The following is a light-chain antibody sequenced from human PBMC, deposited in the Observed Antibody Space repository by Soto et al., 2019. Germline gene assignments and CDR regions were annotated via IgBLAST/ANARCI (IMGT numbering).Light chain of an antibody. J-gene: IGLJ2*01. CDR2: EGS. Sequence: QSALTQPASVSGSPGQSITISCTGTSSDVGTYNLVSWYQHHPGKAPKLMIYEGSKRPSGVSNRFSGSKSGNTASLTISGLQAEDEADYYCCSHALSSTFVVLGGGTQLTVL. CDR1: SSDVGTYNL. V-gene: IGLV2-23*01. CDR3: CSHALSSTFVV.